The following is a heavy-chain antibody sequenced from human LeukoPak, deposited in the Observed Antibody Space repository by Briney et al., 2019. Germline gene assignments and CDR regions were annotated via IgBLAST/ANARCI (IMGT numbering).Heavy chain of an antibody. CDR2: IYHSGST. J-gene: IGHJ6*03. CDR3: ARVARSKGYMDV. Sequence: SETLSLTCTVSGYSISSGYYWGWIRQPPGKGLEWIGSIYHSGSTYYNPSLKSRVTISVDTSKNQFSLKLSSVTAADTAVYYCARVARSKGYMDVWGKGTTVTVSS. V-gene: IGHV4-38-2*02. CDR1: GYSISSGYY.